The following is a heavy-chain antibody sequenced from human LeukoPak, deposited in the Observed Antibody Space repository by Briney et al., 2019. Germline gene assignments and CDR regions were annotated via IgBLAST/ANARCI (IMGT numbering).Heavy chain of an antibody. V-gene: IGHV4-39*07. Sequence: SETLSLPCTVSGGSISSSSYYWGWIRQPPGKGLEWIGSIYYSGSAYYNPSLKSRVTISVDTSKNQFSLKLSSVTAADTAVYYCARQDVPVGYCINGVCSVLGWFDPWGQGTLVTVSS. D-gene: IGHD2-8*01. CDR1: GGSISSSSYY. CDR2: IYYSGSA. CDR3: ARQDVPVGYCINGVCSVLGWFDP. J-gene: IGHJ5*02.